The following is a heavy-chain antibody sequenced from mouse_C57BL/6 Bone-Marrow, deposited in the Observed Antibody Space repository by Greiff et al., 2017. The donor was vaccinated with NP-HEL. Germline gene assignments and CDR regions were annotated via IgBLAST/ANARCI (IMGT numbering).Heavy chain of an antibody. CDR3: VLPPYFGGAMDY. CDR1: GFNIKDDY. V-gene: IGHV14-4*01. D-gene: IGHD1-1*01. Sequence: EVQLQQSGAELVRPGASVKLSCTASGFNIKDDYMHWVKQRPEQGLEWIGWIDPENGDTEYASKFQGKATITADTSSNTAYLQLSSLTSEDTAVYYCVLPPYFGGAMDYWGQGTSVTVSS. J-gene: IGHJ4*01. CDR2: IDPENGDT.